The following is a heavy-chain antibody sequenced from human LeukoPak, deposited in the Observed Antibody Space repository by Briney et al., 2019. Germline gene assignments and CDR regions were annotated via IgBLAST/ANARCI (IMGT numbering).Heavy chain of an antibody. CDR3: AQDPLGSGWFDDFDY. V-gene: IGHV3-23*01. CDR1: GFTFSSYA. J-gene: IGHJ4*02. CDR2: ISGTGSTT. Sequence: GGSLRLSCAASGFTFSSYAMSWVRQAPGGGLEWVSSISGTGSTTYYADSVKGRFTISRDNSKNTLYLQMNNLKAEDTAVYYCAQDPLGSGWFDDFDYWGQGTLVTVSS. D-gene: IGHD6-19*01.